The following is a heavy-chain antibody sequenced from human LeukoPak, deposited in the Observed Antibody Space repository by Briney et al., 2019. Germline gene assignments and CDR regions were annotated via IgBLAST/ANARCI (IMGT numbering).Heavy chain of an antibody. CDR3: AKLGGLYSSGHNWFDP. Sequence: ASVKVSCKASGYTFTSYYMHWVRQAPGQGLEWMGIINPSGGSTSYAQKFQGRVTMTRDMSTSTVYMELSSLRSEDTAVYYCAKLGGLYSSGHNWFDPWGQGTLVTVSS. CDR1: GYTFTSYY. J-gene: IGHJ5*02. V-gene: IGHV1-46*01. CDR2: INPSGGST. D-gene: IGHD6-19*01.